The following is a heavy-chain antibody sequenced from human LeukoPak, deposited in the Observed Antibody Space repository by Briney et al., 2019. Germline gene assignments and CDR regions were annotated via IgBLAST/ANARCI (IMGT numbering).Heavy chain of an antibody. CDR3: ARPQQGGTTRSHGMDV. CDR2: INTDETYT. D-gene: IGHD2-2*01. V-gene: IGHV3-74*01. Sequence: GGSLRLSCAASGFSFRNYWMHWVRQAPGKGLVWVSHINTDETYTTYADSVKGRFTISRDNAKNTLYLQINRLRAEDTAVYYCARPQQGGTTRSHGMDVWGQGTTVTVSS. J-gene: IGHJ6*02. CDR1: GFSFRNYW.